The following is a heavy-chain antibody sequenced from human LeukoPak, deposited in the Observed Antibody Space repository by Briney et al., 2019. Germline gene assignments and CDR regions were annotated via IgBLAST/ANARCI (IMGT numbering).Heavy chain of an antibody. Sequence: GGSLRLSCAASGFTFSSFAMSWVRQAPGKGLEWVSVISDIGDTTYYANSVKGRFTSSRDNSKNTLYLQMNSLRADDTAVYYCAKVGAAGIAVVFVDYWGQGTLVTVSS. D-gene: IGHD6-19*01. J-gene: IGHJ4*02. V-gene: IGHV3-23*01. CDR3: AKVGAAGIAVVFVDY. CDR2: ISDIGDTT. CDR1: GFTFSSFA.